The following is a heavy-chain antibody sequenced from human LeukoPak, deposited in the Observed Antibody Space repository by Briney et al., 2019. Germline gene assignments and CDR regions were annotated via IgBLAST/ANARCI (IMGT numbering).Heavy chain of an antibody. Sequence: GGSLRLSCAASGFTFGSYWMSWVRQAPGKGLEWVATIKKDGSAKYYVDSVKGRFTISRDNAKNSLFLQMNCLRAEDTAVYYCARLSGEVTVFDYWGQGTLVTVSS. D-gene: IGHD2-21*02. CDR2: IKKDGSAK. V-gene: IGHV3-7*01. CDR3: ARLSGEVTVFDY. J-gene: IGHJ4*02. CDR1: GFTFGSYW.